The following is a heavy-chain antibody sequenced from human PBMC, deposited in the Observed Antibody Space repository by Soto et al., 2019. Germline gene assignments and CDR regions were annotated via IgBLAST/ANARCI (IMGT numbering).Heavy chain of an antibody. CDR2: IYNSGST. CDR3: ARDAGTRGWFDP. D-gene: IGHD3-10*01. CDR1: GGSISSYY. V-gene: IGHV4-59*01. J-gene: IGHJ5*02. Sequence: KASETLSLTCTVSGGSISSYYWSWIRQPPGKGLEWIGYIYNSGSTNYNPSLKSRVTISVDTSKNQFSLKLTSVTAADTAVYFCARDAGTRGWFDPWGQGTPVTVSS.